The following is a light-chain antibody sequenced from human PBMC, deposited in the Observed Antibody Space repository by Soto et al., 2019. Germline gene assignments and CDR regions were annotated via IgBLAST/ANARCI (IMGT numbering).Light chain of an antibody. J-gene: IGKJ1*01. CDR3: QQRSNWPQT. CDR1: QRVSGGF. V-gene: IGKV3-11*01. CDR2: DAS. Sequence: ENVLTQSPATLSLYPGERATLYCGASQRVSGGFLAWYQQKPGQAPRLLIYDASNRATGIPARFSGSGSGTDFTLTISSLEPEDFAVYYCQQRSNWPQTFGQGTKVDIK.